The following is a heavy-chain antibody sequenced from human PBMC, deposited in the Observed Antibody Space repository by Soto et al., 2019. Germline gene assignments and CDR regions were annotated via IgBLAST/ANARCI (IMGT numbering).Heavy chain of an antibody. CDR2: IYPADSDT. J-gene: IGHJ4*02. CDR3: AKSGSGWHEKNFDY. CDR1: GYTFSSYW. V-gene: IGHV5-51*01. D-gene: IGHD6-19*01. Sequence: GESLKISCKGSGYTFSSYWIAWVRPMPGKGLEWMGIIYPADSDTRYSPSFEGQVTISADKSISTAYLQWSSLKAPDTAMYYCAKSGSGWHEKNFDYWGQGTLVTVSS.